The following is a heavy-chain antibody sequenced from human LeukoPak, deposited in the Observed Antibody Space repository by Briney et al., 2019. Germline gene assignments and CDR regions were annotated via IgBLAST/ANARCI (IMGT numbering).Heavy chain of an antibody. J-gene: IGHJ3*02. CDR1: GFTFSSYS. Sequence: GGSLRLSCAASGFTFSSYSMNWVRQAPGKGLEWVSYISSSSSTIYYADSVKGRFTISRDNAKNSLYLQMNSLRAEDTAVYYCARDQSNYDFWSGYLLHAFDIWGQGTMVTVSS. CDR2: ISSSSSTI. CDR3: ARDQSNYDFWSGYLLHAFDI. V-gene: IGHV3-48*01. D-gene: IGHD3-3*01.